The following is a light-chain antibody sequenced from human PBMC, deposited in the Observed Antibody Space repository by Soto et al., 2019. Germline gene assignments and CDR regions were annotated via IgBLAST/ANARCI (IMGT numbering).Light chain of an antibody. CDR3: NAYSSGSTPYV. CDR2: EVS. J-gene: IGLJ1*01. Sequence: QSALTQPASVSGSPGQSITISCTGTSSDVGGFRYVSWFQQHPGKAPKLIIYEVSHRPSGVSNRFSGSKSGNTASLIISGLQAEDEADYYCNAYSSGSTPYVFGTGTKLTVL. V-gene: IGLV2-14*01. CDR1: SSDVGGFRY.